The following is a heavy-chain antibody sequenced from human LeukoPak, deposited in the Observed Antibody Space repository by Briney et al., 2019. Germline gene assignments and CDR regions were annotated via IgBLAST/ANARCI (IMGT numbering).Heavy chain of an antibody. J-gene: IGHJ5*02. Sequence: SETLSLTCTVSGGSISSYYWSWIRQPPGKGLEWIGYIYYSGSTNYNPSLKSRVTISVDTSKNQFSLKLSSVTAADTAVYYCARHDSEYRSGGSCYSVVENWFDPWGQGTLVTVSS. V-gene: IGHV4-59*08. D-gene: IGHD2-15*01. CDR2: IYYSGST. CDR3: ARHDSEYRSGGSCYSVVENWFDP. CDR1: GGSISSYY.